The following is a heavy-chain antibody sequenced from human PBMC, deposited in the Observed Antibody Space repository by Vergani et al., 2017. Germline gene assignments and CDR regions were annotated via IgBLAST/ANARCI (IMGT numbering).Heavy chain of an antibody. CDR3: AKVDRSEVAGTFCAFDI. CDR2: LSASDRRT. D-gene: IGHD6-19*01. V-gene: IGHV3-23*01. Sequence: EVQLLESGGDLVQPGGSLRLSCAASGFTFIMHAMSLVRQAPGKGLEWVSTLSASDRRTHYADSVKGRFTISRDISKNTLFLHMNSLRPEDTAVYYCAKVDRSEVAGTFCAFDIWGQGTMVTVSS. CDR1: GFTFIMHA. J-gene: IGHJ3*02.